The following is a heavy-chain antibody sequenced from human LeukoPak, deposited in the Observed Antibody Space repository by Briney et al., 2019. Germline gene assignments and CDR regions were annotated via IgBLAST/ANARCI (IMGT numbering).Heavy chain of an antibody. D-gene: IGHD6-19*01. CDR1: GLTFSVAG. Sequence: QPGGSLRLSCAASGLTFSVAGMHWVRQAPGKGLEWVSAITGNGGSTYYADSVKGRFTISRDNSKSTLYLQMNRLRAEDTAIYYCAKRSCSGTTCYPLDYWGQGTLVPVSS. CDR3: AKRSCSGTTCYPLDY. J-gene: IGHJ4*02. V-gene: IGHV3-23*01. CDR2: ITGNGGST.